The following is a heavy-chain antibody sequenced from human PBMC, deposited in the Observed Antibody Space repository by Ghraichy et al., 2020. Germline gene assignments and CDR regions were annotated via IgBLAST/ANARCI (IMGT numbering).Heavy chain of an antibody. CDR2: INPNSGAT. J-gene: IGHJ6*02. CDR3: ARDRSSSWSGHYYYYGLDV. V-gene: IGHV1-2*02. Sequence: ASVKVSCKVSGYTFSDYYIHWVRQAPGQGLEWMGWINPNSGATNYAQNFQGRVTLTRDTSTSTGYLELSRLTSDYTAVYYCARDRSSSWSGHYYYYGLDVWGQGTTVTVSS. D-gene: IGHD6-13*01. CDR1: GYTFSDYY.